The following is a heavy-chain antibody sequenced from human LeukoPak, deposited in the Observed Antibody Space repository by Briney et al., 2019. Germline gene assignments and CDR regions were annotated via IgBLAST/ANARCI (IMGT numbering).Heavy chain of an antibody. D-gene: IGHD6-6*01. CDR1: GVSISSGSYY. CDR3: AREIPAARPASLPWYFDL. V-gene: IGHV4-61*02. Sequence: PSQTLSLTCTVSGVSISSGSYYWSWIRQPAGKGLEWIGRIYTSGSTYYNSSLKSRVTISVDTSKNQFSLKLSSVTAADTAVYYCAREIPAARPASLPWYFDLWGRGTLVTVSS. J-gene: IGHJ2*01. CDR2: IYTSGST.